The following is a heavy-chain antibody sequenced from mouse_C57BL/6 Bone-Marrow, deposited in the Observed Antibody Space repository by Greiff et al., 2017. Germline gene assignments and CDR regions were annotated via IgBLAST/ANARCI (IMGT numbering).Heavy chain of an antibody. Sequence: VQLQQPGAELVKPGASVKMSCKASGYTFTSYWITWVKQRPGQGLEWIGDIDPTSGRTNYNEKFKSKAILTVNTSSNTAYMQLSRLTSEDSAVFYGARSGPMGRSFDYWGQGTTLTVSS. CDR1: GYTFTSYW. J-gene: IGHJ2*01. CDR3: ARSGPMGRSFDY. V-gene: IGHV1-55*01. CDR2: IDPTSGRT. D-gene: IGHD4-1*01.